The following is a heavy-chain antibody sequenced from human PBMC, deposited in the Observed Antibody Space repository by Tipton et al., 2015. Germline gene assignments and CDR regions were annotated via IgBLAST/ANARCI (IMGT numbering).Heavy chain of an antibody. V-gene: IGHV4-38-2*01. CDR1: AYSITSDYY. J-gene: IGHJ4*02. CDR2: IYDSGST. CDR3: ASPSLPHDRGDYYFQS. Sequence: TLSLTCAVSAYSITSDYYWGWIRQPPGKGLEWIGSIYDSGSTYYNPSLKSRVTISVDTSENQFSLKLSSVTAADTAVYYCASPSLPHDRGDYYFQSWGQGSLVTVSS. D-gene: IGHD2-21*02.